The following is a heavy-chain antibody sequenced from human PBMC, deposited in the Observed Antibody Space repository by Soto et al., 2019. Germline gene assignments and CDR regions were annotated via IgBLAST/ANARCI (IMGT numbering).Heavy chain of an antibody. D-gene: IGHD3-22*01. CDR3: AKGARAYYYDSSGYYLLA. CDR1: GFTFSSYG. J-gene: IGHJ5*02. V-gene: IGHV3-30*18. CDR2: ISYDGSNK. Sequence: GGSLRLSCAASGFTFSSYGMHWVRQAPGKGLEWVAVISYDGSNKYYPDSEKGRFTISRDNSKNTLYLQMNSLRAEDTAVYYCAKGARAYYYDSSGYYLLAWGQGTLVTVSS.